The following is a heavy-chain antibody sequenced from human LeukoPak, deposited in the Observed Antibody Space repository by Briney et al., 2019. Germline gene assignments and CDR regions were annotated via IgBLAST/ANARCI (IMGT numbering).Heavy chain of an antibody. J-gene: IGHJ4*02. CDR2: ISGSGGST. CDR3: AKDLSYDSSGYRSDY. D-gene: IGHD3-22*01. CDR1: GFTFSSYA. V-gene: IGHV3-23*01. Sequence: PGGSLRLSCAASGFTFSSYAMSWVRQAPGKGLEWGSAISGSGGSTYYADSVKGRFAISRDNSKNTLYLQMNSLRAEDTAVYYCAKDLSYDSSGYRSDYWGQGTLVTASS.